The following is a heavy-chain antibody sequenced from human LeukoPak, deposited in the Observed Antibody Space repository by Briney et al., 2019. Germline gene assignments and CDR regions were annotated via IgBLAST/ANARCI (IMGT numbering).Heavy chain of an antibody. CDR3: ARARGYYPDY. Sequence: ASVKVSCKASGYTFTSYDINWVRQATGQGLEWMGWMNPNSGNTGYAQKFQGRVTITRNTSISTAYMELNSLRPEDTAVYYCARARGYYPDYWGQGTLVTVSS. V-gene: IGHV1-8*03. CDR2: MNPNSGNT. CDR1: GYTFTSYD. D-gene: IGHD5-12*01. J-gene: IGHJ4*02.